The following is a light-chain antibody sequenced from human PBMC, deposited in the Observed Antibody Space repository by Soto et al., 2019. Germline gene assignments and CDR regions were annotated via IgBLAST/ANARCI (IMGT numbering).Light chain of an antibody. CDR3: QDYDKDTRT. V-gene: IGKV1-27*01. J-gene: IGKJ1*01. CDR1: RGIYTH. CDR2: GAS. Sequence: DIQMAQSPSSLSASVGDRVTITCRASRGIYTHLAWYQQKPGKAPKLLIYGASTLQSAVPSSFSASGSGTDFSLTISGLQSEDFGTYYCQDYDKDTRTWGPGTRV.